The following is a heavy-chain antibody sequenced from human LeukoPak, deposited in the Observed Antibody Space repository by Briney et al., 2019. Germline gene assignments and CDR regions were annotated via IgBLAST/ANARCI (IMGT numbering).Heavy chain of an antibody. J-gene: IGHJ4*02. V-gene: IGHV1-46*01. CDR3: ARDIWFGEGTFDY. CDR1: GYTLTELS. CDR2: INPSGGST. Sequence: ASVKVSCKVSGYTLTELSMHWVRQAPGQGLEWMGIINPSGGSTSYAQKFQGRVTMTRDTSTSTVYMELSSLRSEDTAVYYCARDIWFGEGTFDYWGQGTLVTVSS. D-gene: IGHD3-10*01.